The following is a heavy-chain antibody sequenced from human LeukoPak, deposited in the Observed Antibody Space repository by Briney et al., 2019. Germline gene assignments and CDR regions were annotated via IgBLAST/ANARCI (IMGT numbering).Heavy chain of an antibody. V-gene: IGHV3-33*01. CDR1: GFTFWSYG. CDR2: IWYDGSNK. CDR3: ARVEGGGYAVDY. Sequence: PGGSLRLSCAASGFTFWSYGMHWVRQAPGKGLEWVAVIWYDGSNKYYADSVKGRFTISRDNSKNKVYLQMNSLRVEDKAVYYCARVEGGGYAVDYWGQGTLVTVSS. J-gene: IGHJ4*02. D-gene: IGHD5-12*01.